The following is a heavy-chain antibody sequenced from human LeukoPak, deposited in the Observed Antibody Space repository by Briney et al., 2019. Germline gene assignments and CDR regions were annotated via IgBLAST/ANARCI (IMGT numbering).Heavy chain of an antibody. V-gene: IGHV3-23*01. CDR2: ISGSGGST. Sequence: GGSLRLSCAASGFTFSSYAMSWVRQAPGKGLEWVSAISGSGGSTYYADSVKGRFTISRDNSKNTLYLQMNSLRAEDTAVYYCAREVRSDPSIFGVVIGTNYYYYYMDVWGKGTTVTVSS. J-gene: IGHJ6*03. CDR1: GFTFSSYA. CDR3: AREVRSDPSIFGVVIGTNYYYYYMDV. D-gene: IGHD3-3*01.